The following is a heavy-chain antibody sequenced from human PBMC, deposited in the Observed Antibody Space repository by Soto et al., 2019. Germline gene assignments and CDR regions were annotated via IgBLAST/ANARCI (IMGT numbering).Heavy chain of an antibody. Sequence: QVHLVQSGAEVKKPGASVKVSCKGSGYAFTTYGITWVRQAPGQGLEWMGWISAHNGNTNYAQKLQGRVTVTRDTSKSTAYMELRSLRSDDPDVYYCARGRYGDYWGQGALVTVSS. CDR1: GYAFTTYG. CDR3: ARGRYGDY. J-gene: IGHJ4*02. V-gene: IGHV1-18*01. D-gene: IGHD1-1*01. CDR2: ISAHNGNT.